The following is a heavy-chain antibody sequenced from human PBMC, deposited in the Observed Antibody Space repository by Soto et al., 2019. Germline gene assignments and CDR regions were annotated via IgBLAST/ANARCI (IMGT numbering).Heavy chain of an antibody. J-gene: IGHJ4*02. V-gene: IGHV3-23*01. CDR1: GFTFSNYA. CDR2: IFDPHGAT. Sequence: GGSLRLSCAASGFTFSNYAMTWVRQAPGKGLEWVSIIFDPHGATKYADSVTGRFTISRDNSKNTLYLQMSSLRAEDTAVYYCAKRFVNSSTWSSLGHWGRGTLGT. D-gene: IGHD6-13*01. CDR3: AKRFVNSSTWSSLGH.